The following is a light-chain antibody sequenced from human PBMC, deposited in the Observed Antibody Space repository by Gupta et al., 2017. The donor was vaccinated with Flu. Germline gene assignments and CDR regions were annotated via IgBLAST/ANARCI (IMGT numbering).Light chain of an antibody. CDR1: QSISNW. CDR3: QHYNSYSLT. Sequence: DVEMTQSPCSLSESVGDRVIIACRASQSISNWVAWYQQKPGQAPKLLIHKASSLESGVPSRFSGSGSGTDFTLTISSLQPDDFATFYCQHYNSYSLTFGQGTKVEI. V-gene: IGKV1-5*03. J-gene: IGKJ1*01. CDR2: KAS.